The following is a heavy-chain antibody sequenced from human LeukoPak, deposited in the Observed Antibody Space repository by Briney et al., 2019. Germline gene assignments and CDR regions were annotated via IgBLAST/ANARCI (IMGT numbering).Heavy chain of an antibody. J-gene: IGHJ4*02. CDR1: GFTFSSYA. V-gene: IGHV3-23*01. CDR3: AMGYYYGSGSRPDYFDY. D-gene: IGHD3-10*01. Sequence: GGSLRLSCAASGFTFSSYAMSWVRQAPGKGLEWVSAISDSGGSTYYADSVKGRFTIPRDNSKNTLYLQMNSLRAEDTAVYYCAMGYYYGSGSRPDYFDYWGQGTLVTVSS. CDR2: ISDSGGST.